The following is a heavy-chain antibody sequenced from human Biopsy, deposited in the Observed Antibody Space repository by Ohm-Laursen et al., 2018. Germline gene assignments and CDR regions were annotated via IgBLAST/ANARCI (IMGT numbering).Heavy chain of an antibody. V-gene: IGHV3-11*04. J-gene: IGHJ3*02. CDR3: TRAYRYGLDAFDM. CDR2: ISGGGTI. CDR1: GFSFSDYH. Sequence: SLRLSCTASGFSFSDYHMRWIRQAPGRGLEWVSYISGGGTIYYGDSMKGRFTVSRDNAKNTLYLQMNSLTAEDTAIYYCTRAYRYGLDAFDMWGQGTVVTVSS. D-gene: IGHD3-16*01.